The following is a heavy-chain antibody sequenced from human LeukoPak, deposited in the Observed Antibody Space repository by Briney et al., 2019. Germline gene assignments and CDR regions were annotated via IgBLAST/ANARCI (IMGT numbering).Heavy chain of an antibody. CDR1: GYTFTGYY. V-gene: IGHV1-2*02. Sequence: ASVKVSCKTSGYTFTGYYIQWMRQAPGQGLEWMGWINPNSGDTNYAQKFQGRVTMTRDTSISTAYMELSRLRSDDTAVYYCARDLTGAPPGYWGQGTLVTVSS. CDR2: INPNSGDT. D-gene: IGHD3-9*01. J-gene: IGHJ4*02. CDR3: ARDLTGAPPGY.